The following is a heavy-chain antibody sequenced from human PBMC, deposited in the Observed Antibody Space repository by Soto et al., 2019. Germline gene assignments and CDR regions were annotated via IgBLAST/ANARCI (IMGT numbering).Heavy chain of an antibody. CDR3: ARDFAYFDS. V-gene: IGHV4-61*01. CDR2: VYHTGGT. D-gene: IGHD3-3*01. J-gene: IGHJ4*02. Sequence: SETLSLTCTVSGGSFKSGSYSWSWIRQPPGEGLEWIGYVYHTGGTSYNPSLKSRVSISMDTSKNQFSLNLDSVTAADTAVYFCARDFAYFDSWGQGTLVTVSS. CDR1: GGSFKSGSYS.